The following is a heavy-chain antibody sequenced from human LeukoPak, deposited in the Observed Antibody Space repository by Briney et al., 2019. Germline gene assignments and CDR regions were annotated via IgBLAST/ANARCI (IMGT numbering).Heavy chain of an antibody. D-gene: IGHD4-17*01. CDR2: IKSRTDGGTI. CDR3: ADLGDYGVG. J-gene: IGHJ4*02. V-gene: IGHV3-15*01. CDR1: GFTFRNAW. Sequence: GRSLRLSCAASGFTFRNAWMSWVRQASAKGLEWVGRIKSRTDGGTIEYAAPVKRRVSISRDDSKNTLYLQINSLRTEDTAVYYCADLGDYGVGWGQGTLVTVSS.